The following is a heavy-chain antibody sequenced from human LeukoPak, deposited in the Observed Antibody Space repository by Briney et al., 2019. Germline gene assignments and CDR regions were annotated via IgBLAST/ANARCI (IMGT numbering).Heavy chain of an antibody. J-gene: IGHJ4*02. V-gene: IGHV3-23*01. Sequence: GGSLRLFCVVSGISLSNYAMTWVRQARGKGLEWVSYISERGGSTTYADSVKGRFTISRDTSLNTLYLQMNNLRAEDTAVYFCAKRGVVIRGLLVIGYHQEAYHYDFWGQGVLVTVSS. CDR3: AKRGVVIRGLLVIGYHQEAYHYDF. D-gene: IGHD3-10*01. CDR1: GISLSNYA. CDR2: ISERGGST.